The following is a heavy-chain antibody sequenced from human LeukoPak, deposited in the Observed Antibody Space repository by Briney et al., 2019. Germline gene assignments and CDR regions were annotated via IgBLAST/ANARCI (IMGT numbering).Heavy chain of an antibody. CDR2: IIPIFDTA. J-gene: IGHJ4*02. D-gene: IGHD5-12*01. CDR1: GGTFRSYA. CDR3: ARDGHGYSGYDFRYFDY. Sequence: SVKVSCKASGGTFRSYAINWVRQASGQGLEWMGGIIPIFDTANNAQKFQGRVTITADKSTSTAYMELSSLTSEDTAVYYCARDGHGYSGYDFRYFDYWGQGTLVTVPS. V-gene: IGHV1-69*06.